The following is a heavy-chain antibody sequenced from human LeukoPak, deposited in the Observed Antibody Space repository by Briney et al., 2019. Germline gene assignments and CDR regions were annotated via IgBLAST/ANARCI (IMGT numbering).Heavy chain of an antibody. CDR1: GGSISSSSYY. CDR2: IYYSGST. V-gene: IGHV4-61*01. D-gene: IGHD3-3*01. J-gene: IGHJ4*02. Sequence: SETLSLTCTVSGGSISSSSYYWSWIRQPPGKGLEWIGYIYYSGSTNYNPSLKSRVTISVDTSKNQFSLKLSSVTAADTAVYYCAGTIIDDFWSGYPQLLLTHYFDYWGQGTLVTVSS. CDR3: AGTIIDDFWSGYPQLLLTHYFDY.